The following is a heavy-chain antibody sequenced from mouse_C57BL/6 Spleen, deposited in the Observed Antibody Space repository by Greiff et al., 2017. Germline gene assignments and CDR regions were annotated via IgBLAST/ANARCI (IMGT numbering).Heavy chain of an antibody. J-gene: IGHJ2*01. V-gene: IGHV5-4*03. CDR3: ARIYDGYYVDY. CDR2: ISDGGSYT. CDR1: GFPFSSYA. Sequence: EGMLVESGGGLVKPGGSLKLSFAASGFPFSSYALSWFRQTPKKRLEWVATISDGGSYTYYPDNVKGRFTISRGNAKNNLYLQMSHLKSEDTAMYYCARIYDGYYVDYWGQGTTLTVSS. D-gene: IGHD2-3*01.